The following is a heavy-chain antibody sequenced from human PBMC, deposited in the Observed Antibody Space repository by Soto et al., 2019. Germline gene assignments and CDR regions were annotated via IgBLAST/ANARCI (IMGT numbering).Heavy chain of an antibody. CDR3: VRGGRRDSSSLA. J-gene: IGHJ5*02. CDR2: IDTDGSST. CDR1: GFTFSSYW. Sequence: PQGSLRHPCAASGFTFSSYWMHWFRHAPGKGLVWVSRIDTDGSSTSYADSVKGRITISRDNAKNTLYLQMNSLRAEDTAVYYCVRGGRRDSSSLAWGQGT. V-gene: IGHV3-74*01. D-gene: IGHD6-13*01.